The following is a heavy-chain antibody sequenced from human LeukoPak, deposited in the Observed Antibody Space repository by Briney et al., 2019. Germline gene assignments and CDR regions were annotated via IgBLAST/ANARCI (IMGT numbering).Heavy chain of an antibody. Sequence: GGSLRLSCAASGFTFSSYGMHWVRQAPGKGLEWVAVISYDGGNKYYADSVKGRFTISRDNSKNTLYLQMNSLRAEDTAVYYCARVGSRGYAYDAFDIWGQGTMVTVSS. D-gene: IGHD2-2*01. CDR2: ISYDGGNK. CDR1: GFTFSSYG. J-gene: IGHJ3*02. V-gene: IGHV3-30*03. CDR3: ARVGSRGYAYDAFDI.